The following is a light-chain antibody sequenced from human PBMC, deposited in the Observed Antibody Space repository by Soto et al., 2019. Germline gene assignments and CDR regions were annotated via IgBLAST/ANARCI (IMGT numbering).Light chain of an antibody. CDR2: AAS. J-gene: IGKJ3*01. V-gene: IGKV1-39*01. Sequence: IQMPQSPSSLSASVGDRVTITCRASQSISTSLNWYRQKPGRAPELLIYAASSLQSGVPSRFGGYGYGTEVTLTISSLQPEDFATYYCQQSYSTPPFTFGPGTKVYIK. CDR1: QSISTS. CDR3: QQSYSTPPFT.